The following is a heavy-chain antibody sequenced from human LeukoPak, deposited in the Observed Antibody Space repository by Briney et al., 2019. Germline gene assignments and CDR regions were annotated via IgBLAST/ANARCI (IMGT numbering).Heavy chain of an antibody. J-gene: IGHJ4*02. CDR3: ARNDGMV. V-gene: IGHV1-2*02. CDR1: GFAFTEYY. CDR2: INPNSGGA. D-gene: IGHD1-1*01. Sequence: ASVKVSCKASGFAFTEYYMHWVRQAPGQGLEWMGWINPNSGGAHYAPKFQGRVTMTTDTSITTAYMELSRLKFDDTAVYYCARNDGMVWGQGTLVTVSS.